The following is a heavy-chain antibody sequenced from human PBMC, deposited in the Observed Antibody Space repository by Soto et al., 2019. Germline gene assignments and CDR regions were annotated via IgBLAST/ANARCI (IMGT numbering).Heavy chain of an antibody. V-gene: IGHV1-3*05. CDR3: ARSIVVVTALAY. J-gene: IGHJ4*02. Sequence: QVQLVQSGAEEKKPGASVKVSCKASGYTFTSYAMHWVRQAPGQRLEWMGWINAGNGNTKYSQKFQGRVTITRDTSSRTAYMDLSSLTSQARAVYCCARSIVVVTALAYWGQGTLFTSSS. CDR2: INAGNGNT. CDR1: GYTFTSYA. D-gene: IGHD2-21*02.